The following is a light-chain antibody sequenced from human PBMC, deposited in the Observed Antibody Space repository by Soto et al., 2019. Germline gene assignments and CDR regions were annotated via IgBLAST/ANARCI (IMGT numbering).Light chain of an antibody. J-gene: IGLJ2*01. CDR3: LSYYSSLSAAV. V-gene: IGLV1-40*01. CDR2: SNN. Sequence: QSVLTQPPSVSGAPGQTVIISCTGSSSNIGAGYDVHWYQQLPGTAPKLLIYSNNNRPSGVPDRLSGSKSGTSASLAINGLQVEDEADSACLSYYSSLSAAVFGGGTKLTVL. CDR1: SSNIGAGYD.